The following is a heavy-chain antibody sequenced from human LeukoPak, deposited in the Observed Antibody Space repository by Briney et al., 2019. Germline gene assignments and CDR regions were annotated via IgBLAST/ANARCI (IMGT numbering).Heavy chain of an antibody. CDR3: ARRVAVAGHLYWYFDL. V-gene: IGHV5-51*07. CDR2: IYPGDSDT. CDR1: GYSFTSYW. J-gene: IGHJ2*01. Sequence: GESLKISCKGSGYSFTSYWIGWVHQMPGKGLEWMGIIYPGDSDTRYSPSFQGQVTISADKSISTAYLQWSSLKALDTAMYYCARRVAVAGHLYWYFDLWGRGTLVTVSS. D-gene: IGHD6-19*01.